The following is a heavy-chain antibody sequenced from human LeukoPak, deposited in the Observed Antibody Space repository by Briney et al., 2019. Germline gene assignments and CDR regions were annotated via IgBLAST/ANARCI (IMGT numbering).Heavy chain of an antibody. J-gene: IGHJ4*02. D-gene: IGHD6-6*01. CDR1: GFTFSSCE. Sequence: GGSLRLSCAASGFTFSSCEMNWVRQAPGKGLQWVSYISSSGSTIYYADSVKGRFTISRDNAKNSLYLQMNSLRAEDTAVYYCAKEISSSSSHNLHWGQGTLVTVSS. V-gene: IGHV3-48*03. CDR2: ISSSGSTI. CDR3: AKEISSSSSHNLH.